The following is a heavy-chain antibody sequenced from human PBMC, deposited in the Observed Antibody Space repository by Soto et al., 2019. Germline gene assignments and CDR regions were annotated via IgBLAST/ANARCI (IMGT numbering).Heavy chain of an antibody. CDR2: IYYSGST. V-gene: IGHV4-39*01. CDR1: GGSISSSSYY. Sequence: PSETLSLTCTVSGGSISSSSYYWGWIRQPPGKGLEWIGSIYYSGSTYYNPSLKSRVTISVDTSKNQFSLKLSSVTAADTAVYYCASLTIFGVVIIGHANDYWGQGTLVTVSS. D-gene: IGHD3-3*01. J-gene: IGHJ4*02. CDR3: ASLTIFGVVIIGHANDY.